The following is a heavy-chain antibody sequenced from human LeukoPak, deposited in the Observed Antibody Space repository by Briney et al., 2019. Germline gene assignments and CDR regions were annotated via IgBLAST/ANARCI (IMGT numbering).Heavy chain of an antibody. J-gene: IGHJ4*02. Sequence: ASVKVSCKASGYSFSSHGVNWVRQATGQGLEWMGWMNPNSGNTGYAQKFQGRVTMTRNTSISTAYMELSSLRSEDTAVYYCARGPSPRQWGQGTLVTVSS. CDR3: ARGPSPRQ. CDR2: MNPNSGNT. V-gene: IGHV1-8*01. CDR1: GYSFSSHG.